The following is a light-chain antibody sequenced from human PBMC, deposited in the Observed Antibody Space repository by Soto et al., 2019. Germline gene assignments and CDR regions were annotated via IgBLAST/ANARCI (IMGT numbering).Light chain of an antibody. CDR1: SSDVGSHNF. J-gene: IGLJ2*01. Sequence: QSALTQPASVSGSPGQSITISCTGTSSDVGSHNFVSWYQQHPGKAPELIIYGVTNRPLGVSHRFSGSKSGNTASLTISGLHAEDEADYYCYSYVGSISFGGGTKVNVL. CDR3: YSYVGSIS. CDR2: GVT. V-gene: IGLV2-23*02.